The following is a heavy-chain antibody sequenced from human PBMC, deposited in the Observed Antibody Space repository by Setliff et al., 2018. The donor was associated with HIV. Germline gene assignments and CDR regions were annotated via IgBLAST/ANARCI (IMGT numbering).Heavy chain of an antibody. V-gene: IGHV4-38-2*01. D-gene: IGHD6-19*01. J-gene: IGHJ3*02. CDR2: IYHSGST. Sequence: PSETLSLTCAVSGSSISNGYYWGWIRQPPGKGLEWIGSIYHSGSTYYNPSLKSRVTISVDTSKNQFSLKLSSVTAADTAVYHCARRSSGWYDAFDIWGQGTMVTVSS. CDR1: GSSISNGYY. CDR3: ARRSSGWYDAFDI.